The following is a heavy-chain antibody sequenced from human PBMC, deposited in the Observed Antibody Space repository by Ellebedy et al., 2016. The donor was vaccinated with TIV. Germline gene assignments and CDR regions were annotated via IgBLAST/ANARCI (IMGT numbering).Heavy chain of an antibody. CDR2: IIPIFGTA. J-gene: IGHJ6*02. Sequence: AASVTVSCKASGCTFSSYAISWVRQAPGQGLEWMGGIIPIFGTANYAQKFQGRVTITADESTSTAYMELSSLRSEDTAVYYCARGEAYCGGDCYLSYYYGMDVWGQGTTVTVSS. CDR1: GCTFSSYA. V-gene: IGHV1-69*13. D-gene: IGHD2-21*02. CDR3: ARGEAYCGGDCYLSYYYGMDV.